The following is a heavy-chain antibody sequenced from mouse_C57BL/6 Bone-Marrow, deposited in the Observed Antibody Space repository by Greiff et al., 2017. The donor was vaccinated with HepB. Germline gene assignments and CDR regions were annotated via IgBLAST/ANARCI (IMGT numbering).Heavy chain of an antibody. CDR2: IYPRSGNT. D-gene: IGHD1-1*01. V-gene: IGHV1-81*01. CDR3: ARRRIYYYGSSLFAY. J-gene: IGHJ3*01. CDR1: GYTFTSYG. Sequence: QVHVKPSGAELARPGASVKLSCKASGYTFTSYGISWVKQRTGQGLEWIGEIYPRSGNTYYNEKFKGKATLTADKSSSTAYMELRSLTSEDSAVYFCARRRIYYYGSSLFAYWGQGTLVTVSA.